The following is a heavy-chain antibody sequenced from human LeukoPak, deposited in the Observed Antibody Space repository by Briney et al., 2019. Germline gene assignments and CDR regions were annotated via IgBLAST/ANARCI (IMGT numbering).Heavy chain of an antibody. D-gene: IGHD1-1*01. CDR1: GPSISSNW. V-gene: IGHV4-4*02. CDR3: ARSDDRYFDY. CDR2: IYHSGDT. Sequence: SGTLSLTCAVSGPSISSNWWSWVRQPPGKGLEWIGEIYHSGDTNYNPSLDSRVTISVDKSNNQFSLRVSSVTAADTAVYYCARSDDRYFDYWGQGTLVTVSS. J-gene: IGHJ4*02.